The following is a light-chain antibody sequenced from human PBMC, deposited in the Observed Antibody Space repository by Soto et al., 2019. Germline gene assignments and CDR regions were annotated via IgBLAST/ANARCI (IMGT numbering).Light chain of an antibody. J-gene: IGKJ3*01. CDR2: AAS. V-gene: IGKV1-27*01. Sequence: DIQMTQSPSSLSASVGDRVTITCRASQGISNYLAWYQQKPGKVPKLLIYAASTLQSGVPCRFSGSGSGTGFTLTVSGLLPEDVATYYCLKYTCAPRAFGPWTKLDI. CDR1: QGISNY. CDR3: LKYTCAPRA.